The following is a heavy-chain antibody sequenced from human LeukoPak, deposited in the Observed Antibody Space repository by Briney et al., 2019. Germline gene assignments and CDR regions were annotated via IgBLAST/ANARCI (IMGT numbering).Heavy chain of an antibody. CDR3: ARGDARLIQLSF. J-gene: IGHJ4*02. Sequence: SETLSLTCTVSGGSISSSSYYWGWIRQPPGKGLEWIGSIYYSGSTYYNPSLTSRVTISVDTSKNQFSLKLTSVTAADTAVYYCARGDARLIQLSFWGQGTLVTVPS. CDR1: GGSISSSSYY. V-gene: IGHV4-39*07. D-gene: IGHD5-18*01. CDR2: IYYSGST.